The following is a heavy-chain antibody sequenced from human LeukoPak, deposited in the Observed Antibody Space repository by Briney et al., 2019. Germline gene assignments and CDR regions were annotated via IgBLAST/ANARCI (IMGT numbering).Heavy chain of an antibody. CDR1: GFTVSSSY. J-gene: IGHJ3*02. D-gene: IGHD2-2*01. CDR2: IYRGGNT. V-gene: IGHV3-53*01. Sequence: GGSLRLSCAASGFTVSSSYMSWVRQAPGKGLEWVSIIYRGGNTYYADSVKGRFTISRDNSKNTLYFQMNSLRAEDTAVYYCARQYCSSTSCNGAFDIWGQGTMVTVSS. CDR3: ARQYCSSTSCNGAFDI.